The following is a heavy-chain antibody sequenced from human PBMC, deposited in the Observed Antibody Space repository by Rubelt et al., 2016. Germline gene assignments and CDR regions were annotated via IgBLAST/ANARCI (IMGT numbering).Heavy chain of an antibody. V-gene: IGHV1-69*04. CDR1: GGTFSSYA. J-gene: IGHJ6*02. CDR2: IIPVLGIA. Sequence: QVQLVQSGAEVKKPGSSVKVSCKASGGTFSSYAISWVRQAPGQGLEWMGRIIPVLGIANYAQKFQGRVTITADKSTSTAYMELSSLRSEDTAVYYCARPLPGYSYGMDVWGQGTTVTVSS. CDR3: ARPLPGYSYGMDV.